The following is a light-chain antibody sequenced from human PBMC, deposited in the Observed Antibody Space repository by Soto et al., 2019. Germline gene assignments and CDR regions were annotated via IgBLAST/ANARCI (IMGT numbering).Light chain of an antibody. CDR2: DAS. J-gene: IGKJ5*01. CDR1: QNFHNY. V-gene: IGKV3-11*01. CDR3: QQRTNWPLIT. Sequence: EIVLTQSPATLSVSPGERATRSCRASQNFHNYLAWYQHKPGQAPRLLIYDASNRATGIPARFIGSGSGTDFTLTISSLETEDFAVYYCQQRTNWPLITFGQGTRLEIK.